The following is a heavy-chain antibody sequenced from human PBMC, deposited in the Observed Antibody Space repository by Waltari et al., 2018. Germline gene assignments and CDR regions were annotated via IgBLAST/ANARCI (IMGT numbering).Heavy chain of an antibody. CDR2: INHSGST. D-gene: IGHD3-22*01. V-gene: IGHV4-34*01. CDR3: ARGVYDSSGYPTLAFDI. J-gene: IGHJ3*02. CDR1: GGSFSGYY. Sequence: QVQLQQWGAGLLKPSETLSLTCAVYGGSFSGYYWSWIRQPPGKGLEWIGEINHSGSTNYNPSLKSRVTISVDTSKNQFSLKLSSVTAADTAVYYCARGVYDSSGYPTLAFDIWGQGTMVTVSS.